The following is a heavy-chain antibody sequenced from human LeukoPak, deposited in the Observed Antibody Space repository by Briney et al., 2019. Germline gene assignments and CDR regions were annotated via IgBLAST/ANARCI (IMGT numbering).Heavy chain of an antibody. CDR1: GYSFTSYW. D-gene: IGHD3-22*01. J-gene: IGHJ4*02. CDR3: ARLPSYYYDSSGYYFDY. CDR2: VYPGDSDT. V-gene: IGHV5-51*01. Sequence: GESLKISCKGSGYSFTSYWICWVRQMPGKGVEWMGIVYPGDSDTRYSPSFQSQVTISADKSISTAYLQWSSLNAADTAMYYCARLPSYYYDSSGYYFDYWGQGTLVTVSS.